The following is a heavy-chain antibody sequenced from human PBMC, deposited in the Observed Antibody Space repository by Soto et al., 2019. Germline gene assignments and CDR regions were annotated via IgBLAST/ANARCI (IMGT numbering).Heavy chain of an antibody. D-gene: IGHD2-2*01. CDR3: ARISIVVVPAATRVYGMDV. CDR1: GGTFSSYA. V-gene: IGHV1-69*06. Sequence: SVNVSCKSSGGTFSSYAISWGRQAPGQGLEWMGGIIPIFGTANYAQKLQGRVTITADKSTSTAYMELSSLRSEDTAVYYCARISIVVVPAATRVYGMDVCGQGTTVTVSS. J-gene: IGHJ6*02. CDR2: IIPIFGTA.